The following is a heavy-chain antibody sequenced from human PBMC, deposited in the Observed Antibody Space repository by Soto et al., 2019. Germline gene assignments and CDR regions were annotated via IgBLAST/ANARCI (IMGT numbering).Heavy chain of an antibody. Sequence: PSETLSLTCTVSGDSISSGGYYWSWTRQHPGKGLEWIGYIYYSGSTYYNPSLKSRVTISVDTSKNQFSLKLSSVTAADTAVYYCARDMGISTSQFDYWGQGTLVTVSS. CDR2: IYYSGST. CDR1: GDSISSGGYY. CDR3: ARDMGISTSQFDY. J-gene: IGHJ4*02. V-gene: IGHV4-31*03. D-gene: IGHD2-2*01.